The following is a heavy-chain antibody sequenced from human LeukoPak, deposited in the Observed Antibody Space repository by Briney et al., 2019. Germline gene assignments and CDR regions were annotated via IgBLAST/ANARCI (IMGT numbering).Heavy chain of an antibody. CDR1: GYTFTSYD. D-gene: IGHD1-26*01. CDR2: MNPNSGNT. Sequence: ASVKVSCKASGYTFTSYDINWVRQATGQGREWMGWMNPNSGNTGYAQKFQGRVTMTRNTSISTAYMELSSLRSEDTAVYYCASSYSVTYYYYYGMDVWGQGTTVTVSS. V-gene: IGHV1-8*01. J-gene: IGHJ6*02. CDR3: ASSYSVTYYYYYGMDV.